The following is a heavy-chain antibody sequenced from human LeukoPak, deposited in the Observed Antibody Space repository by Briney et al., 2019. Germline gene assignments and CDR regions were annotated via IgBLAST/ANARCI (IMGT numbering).Heavy chain of an antibody. CDR3: AREGRGYPY. J-gene: IGHJ4*02. D-gene: IGHD5-12*01. V-gene: IGHV1-2*02. CDR1: GYTFTGYY. CDR2: INPNSGST. Sequence: ASVKVSCKASGYTFTGYYMHWVRQAPAQGLEWMGWINPNSGSTNYAQKFQGRVTMTRDTSISTAYMEVSRLTSDDTAVFYCAREGRGYPYWGQGTLVTVSS.